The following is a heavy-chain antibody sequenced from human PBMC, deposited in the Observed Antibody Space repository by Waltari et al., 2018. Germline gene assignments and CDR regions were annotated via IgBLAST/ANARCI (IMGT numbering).Heavy chain of an antibody. D-gene: IGHD6-13*01. CDR2: ISGSGGST. CDR1: GFTFSSYA. CDR3: ATATQHPADYYYYGMDV. V-gene: IGHV3-23*01. J-gene: IGHJ6*02. Sequence: EVQLLESGGGLVQPGGSLRLSCAASGFTFSSYAMSWVRQAPGQGLEWVSAISGSGGSTYYADSVKGRFTISRDNSKNTLYLQMNSLRAEDTAVYYCATATQHPADYYYYGMDVWGQGTTVTVSS.